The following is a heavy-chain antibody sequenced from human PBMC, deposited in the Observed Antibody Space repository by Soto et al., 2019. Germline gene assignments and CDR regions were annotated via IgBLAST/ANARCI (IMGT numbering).Heavy chain of an antibody. CDR2: IGGSGSSA. CDR1: GFTVKNFA. CDR3: AKDAVAYNGEWDWFDL. D-gene: IGHD3-10*01. V-gene: IGHV3-23*01. J-gene: IGHJ5*02. Sequence: EVQLLESGGGLVQPGGSLRLSCAASGFTVKNFAVSWVRQAPGKGMEWVSAIGGSGSSANYADSVKGRFTVSRDDSKSPLYLQMSGLRVDDTALYYCAKDAVAYNGEWDWFDLWGQGTLVTVSS.